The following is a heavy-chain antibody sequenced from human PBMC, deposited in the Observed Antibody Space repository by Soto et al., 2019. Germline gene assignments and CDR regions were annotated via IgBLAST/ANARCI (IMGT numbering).Heavy chain of an antibody. V-gene: IGHV3-9*01. J-gene: IGHJ4*02. CDR2: ISWNSGSI. CDR3: AKDIGGAVAGVDY. D-gene: IGHD6-19*01. Sequence: EVQLVESGGGLVQPGRSLRLSCAASGFTFDDYAMHWVRHAPGKGLEWVSGISWNSGSIGYADSVKGRFTISRDNAKNSLYLQMNSLRAEDTALYYCAKDIGGAVAGVDYWGQGTLVTVSS. CDR1: GFTFDDYA.